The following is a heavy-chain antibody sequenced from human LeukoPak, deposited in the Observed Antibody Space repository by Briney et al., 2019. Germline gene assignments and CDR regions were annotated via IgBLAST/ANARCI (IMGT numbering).Heavy chain of an antibody. Sequence: ASMKVSCKSSGFTFTDHYIHWVRQAPGQGLEWMGYIGPHSTITSSPQEFQGRVTMTRDTSMTTAYMEPTRLTSDDTAVYYCVREGEGPLSKDFDYWGQGTLVTVSS. CDR1: GFTFTDHY. J-gene: IGHJ4*02. V-gene: IGHV1-2*02. D-gene: IGHD2/OR15-2a*01. CDR3: VREGEGPLSKDFDY. CDR2: IGPHSTIT.